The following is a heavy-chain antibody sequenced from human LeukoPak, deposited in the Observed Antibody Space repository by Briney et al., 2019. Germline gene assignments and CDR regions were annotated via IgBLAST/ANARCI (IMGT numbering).Heavy chain of an antibody. V-gene: IGHV4-59*01. CDR2: IYYSGST. CDR1: GGFISSYY. Sequence: SETLSLTCTVSGGFISSYYWSWIRQPPGKGLEWIGYIYYSGSTNYNPSLKSRVTISVDTSKNQFSLKLSSVTAADTAVYYCARAAGYYYDSSGYHYLNWFDPWGQGTLVTVSS. J-gene: IGHJ5*02. D-gene: IGHD3-22*01. CDR3: ARAAGYYYDSSGYHYLNWFDP.